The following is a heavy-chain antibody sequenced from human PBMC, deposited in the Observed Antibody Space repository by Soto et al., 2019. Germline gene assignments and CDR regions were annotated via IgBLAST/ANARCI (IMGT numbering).Heavy chain of an antibody. CDR2: INAGNGNT. J-gene: IGHJ6*02. V-gene: IGHV1-3*01. CDR1: GYTFTSYA. D-gene: IGHD6-13*01. CDR3: ARARALGSSTWYYYYGMDV. Sequence: EASVKVSCKASGYTFTSYAMHWVRQAPGQRLEWMGWINAGNGNTKYSQKFQGRVTITRDTSASTAYMELSSLRSEDTAVYYCARARALGSSTWYYYYGMDVWGQGTTVTVSS.